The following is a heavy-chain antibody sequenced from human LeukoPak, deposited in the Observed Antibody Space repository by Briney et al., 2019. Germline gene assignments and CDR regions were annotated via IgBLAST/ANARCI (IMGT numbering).Heavy chain of an antibody. Sequence: PSETLSLTCTVSGYSISSGYYWGWILQPPGKGLAWTGSIDHSGSTYYNPSLKSRITISLDTSKNQFSLNLSSVTAADTAVYYCARDSALAQAVMFDYWGQGTLVTVSS. CDR1: GYSISSGYY. D-gene: IGHD6-19*01. V-gene: IGHV4-38-2*02. CDR2: IDHSGST. J-gene: IGHJ4*02. CDR3: ARDSALAQAVMFDY.